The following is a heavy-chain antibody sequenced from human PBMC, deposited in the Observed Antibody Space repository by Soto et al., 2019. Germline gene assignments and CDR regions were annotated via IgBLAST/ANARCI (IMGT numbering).Heavy chain of an antibody. J-gene: IGHJ6*02. CDR2: INHSGST. CDR1: GGSFSGYY. D-gene: IGHD3-16*01. V-gene: IGHV4-34*01. Sequence: PSETLSLTCAVYGGSFSGYYRSLIRQPPGKGLEWIGEINHSGSTNYNPSLKSRVTISVDTSQNQFSLKLSSVTAADTAVYYCARGGVYDYVWDLLDYGMDVWGQGTTVTVSS. CDR3: ARGGVYDYVWDLLDYGMDV.